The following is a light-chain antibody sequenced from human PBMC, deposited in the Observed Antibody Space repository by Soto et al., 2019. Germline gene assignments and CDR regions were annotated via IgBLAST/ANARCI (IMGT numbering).Light chain of an antibody. CDR2: LNSDGSH. CDR1: SGHSSYA. J-gene: IGLJ2*01. CDR3: SSYTSSSTLVV. V-gene: IGLV4-69*01. Sequence: QSVLTQSPSASASLGASVKLTCTLSSGHSSYAIAWHQQQPEKGPRYLMKLNSDGSHSKGDGIPDRFSGSSSGAERYLTISSLQSEDEADYYCSSYTSSSTLVVFGGGTKVTVL.